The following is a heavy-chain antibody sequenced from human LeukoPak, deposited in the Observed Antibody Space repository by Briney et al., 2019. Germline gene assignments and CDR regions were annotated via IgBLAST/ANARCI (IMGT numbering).Heavy chain of an antibody. V-gene: IGHV3-33*06. CDR2: IWYAGSNK. Sequence: GGSLRLSCAASGFIFSSYGMHWVRQAPGKGLEWVAVIWYAGSNKYYADSVKGRFTISRDNSKNTLYLQMNSLRAEDTAVYNCAKDNGDGYNNYFDYWGQGTLVTVSS. D-gene: IGHD5-24*01. J-gene: IGHJ4*02. CDR1: GFIFSSYG. CDR3: AKDNGDGYNNYFDY.